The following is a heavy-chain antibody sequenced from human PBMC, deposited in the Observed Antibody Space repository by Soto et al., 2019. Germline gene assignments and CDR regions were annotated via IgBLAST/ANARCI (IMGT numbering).Heavy chain of an antibody. CDR2: IYYSGST. CDR1: GGSISSSSYY. CDR3: LKDYGGNSDYYYYYGMDV. Sequence: SETLSLTCTVSGGSISSSSYYWGWIRQPPGKGLEWIGSIYYSGSTYYNPSLKSRVTISVDTSKNQFSLKLSSVTAADTAVYYCLKDYGGNSDYYYYYGMDVWGQGTTVT. J-gene: IGHJ6*02. D-gene: IGHD4-17*01. V-gene: IGHV4-39*01.